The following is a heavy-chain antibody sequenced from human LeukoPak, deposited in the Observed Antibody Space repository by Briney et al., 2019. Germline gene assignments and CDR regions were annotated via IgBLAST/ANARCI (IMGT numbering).Heavy chain of an antibody. Sequence: GGSLRLSCAASGFTFSNYGMHWVRQAPGKGLEWVTFIWYDGSNKSYADSVKGRYTISRDNSKNTLYLQMNSLRAEDTALYYCAKGSMAYCGGDCYSGLDAFDIWGQGTMVTVPS. V-gene: IGHV3-30*02. CDR3: AKGSMAYCGGDCYSGLDAFDI. CDR2: IWYDGSNK. D-gene: IGHD2-21*02. CDR1: GFTFSNYG. J-gene: IGHJ3*02.